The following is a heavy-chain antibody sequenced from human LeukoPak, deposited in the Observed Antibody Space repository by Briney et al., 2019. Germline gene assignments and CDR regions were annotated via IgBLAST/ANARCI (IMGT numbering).Heavy chain of an antibody. V-gene: IGHV3-21*01. D-gene: IGHD3-10*01. CDR1: GFTFSSYS. CDR3: ARVWFGESGWFDP. CDR2: ISSSSGYI. J-gene: IGHJ5*02. Sequence: GGSLRLSCAASGFTFSSYSMNWVRQAPGKGLEWVSFISSSSGYIYYADSVKGRFTISRDNAKNSLYLQMNSLRAEDTAVCYCARVWFGESGWFDPWGQGTLVTVSS.